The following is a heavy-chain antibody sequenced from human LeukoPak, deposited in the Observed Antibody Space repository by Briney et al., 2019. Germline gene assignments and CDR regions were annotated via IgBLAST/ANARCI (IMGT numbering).Heavy chain of an antibody. Sequence: ASVKVSCKASGYTFTSYYMHWVRQALGQGLEWMGIIDPSGGSTSYAQKFQGRVTMTRDTSTSTVYMELSSLRSEDTAVYYCARDQGCSSTSCQTYNWFDPWGQGTLVTVSS. J-gene: IGHJ5*02. CDR2: IDPSGGST. CDR3: ARDQGCSSTSCQTYNWFDP. D-gene: IGHD2-2*01. V-gene: IGHV1-46*01. CDR1: GYTFTSYY.